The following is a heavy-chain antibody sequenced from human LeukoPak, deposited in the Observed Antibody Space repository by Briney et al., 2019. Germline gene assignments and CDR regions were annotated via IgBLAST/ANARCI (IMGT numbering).Heavy chain of an antibody. Sequence: GESLKISCKGSGYSFTSYWIGWVRQMPGKALEWMGIFYPGDSDTRYSPSFQGQVTISADKSISTAYLQWSSLKASDTAMYYCARRRYCSSTSCRNWFDPWGQGTLVTVSS. J-gene: IGHJ5*02. CDR2: FYPGDSDT. CDR3: ARRRYCSSTSCRNWFDP. V-gene: IGHV5-51*01. CDR1: GYSFTSYW. D-gene: IGHD2-2*01.